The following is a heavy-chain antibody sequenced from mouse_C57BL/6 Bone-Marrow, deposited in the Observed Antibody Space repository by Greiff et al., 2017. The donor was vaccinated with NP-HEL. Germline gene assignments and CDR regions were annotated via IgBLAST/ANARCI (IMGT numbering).Heavy chain of an antibody. Sequence: EVKLEESGGGLVQPGGSMKLSCVASGFTFSNYWMNWVRQSPEKGLEWVAQIRLKSDNYATHYAESVKGRFTISRDDSKSSVYLQMNNLRAEDTGIYYCTGSSGPFDYWGQGTTLTVSS. J-gene: IGHJ2*01. D-gene: IGHD3-2*02. CDR2: IRLKSDNYAT. CDR1: GFTFSNYW. CDR3: TGSSGPFDY. V-gene: IGHV6-3*01.